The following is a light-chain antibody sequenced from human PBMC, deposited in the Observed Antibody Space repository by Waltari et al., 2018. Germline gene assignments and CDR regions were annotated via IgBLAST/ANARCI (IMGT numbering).Light chain of an antibody. CDR1: QGISSY. CDR2: AAS. CDR3: QQYYSYPRT. Sequence: AIRMTQSPSSFSASTGDRVTITCRARQGISSYLAWYQQKPGKAPKLLIYAASTLQSGVPSRFSGSGSVTDFTLTISCLQSEDFATYYCQQYYSYPRTFGQGTKLEIK. J-gene: IGKJ2*01. V-gene: IGKV1-8*01.